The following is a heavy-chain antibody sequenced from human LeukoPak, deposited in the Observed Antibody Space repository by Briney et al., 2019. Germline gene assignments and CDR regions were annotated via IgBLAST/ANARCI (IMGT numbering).Heavy chain of an antibody. Sequence: GGSLRLSCAASGFTFSRFWMSWVRQAPGKGLEWVANIKQDGSEKYYVDSVKGRFTISRDNAKNSLYLQMNSLRAEDTAVYYCARDRWANSAYYYDSSGYSCMDVWGKGTTVTISS. D-gene: IGHD3-22*01. CDR1: GFTFSRFW. V-gene: IGHV3-7*01. J-gene: IGHJ6*04. CDR2: IKQDGSEK. CDR3: ARDRWANSAYYYDSSGYSCMDV.